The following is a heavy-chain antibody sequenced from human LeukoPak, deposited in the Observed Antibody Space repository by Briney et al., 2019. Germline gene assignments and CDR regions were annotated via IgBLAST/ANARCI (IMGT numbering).Heavy chain of an antibody. CDR1: GFTFSSYW. Sequence: GGSLRLSCAASGFTFSSYWMSWVRQAPGKGLEWVSSISSSSSYIYYADSVKGRFTISRDNAKNSLYLQMNSLRAEDTAVYYCARDARWRPRGALVDYWGQGTLVTVSS. V-gene: IGHV3-21*01. CDR3: ARDARWRPRGALVDY. D-gene: IGHD1-26*01. J-gene: IGHJ4*02. CDR2: ISSSSSYI.